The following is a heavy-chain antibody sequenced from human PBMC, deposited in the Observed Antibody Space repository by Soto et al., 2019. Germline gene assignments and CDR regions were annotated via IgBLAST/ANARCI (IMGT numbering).Heavy chain of an antibody. CDR3: AREQHDPYDASGYYFNWFDP. Sequence: QVQLVQSGAEVKKPGSSVRVSCKASGGTFNNYGVNWVRQAPGQGLEWMGGVVPLFGAPNYAQKFQDRVTITADASTSVVYMQLSSLRSEDTAVYYCAREQHDPYDASGYYFNWFDPWGQGTLVTVSS. CDR2: VVPLFGAP. CDR1: GGTFNNYG. J-gene: IGHJ5*02. D-gene: IGHD3-22*01. V-gene: IGHV1-69*01.